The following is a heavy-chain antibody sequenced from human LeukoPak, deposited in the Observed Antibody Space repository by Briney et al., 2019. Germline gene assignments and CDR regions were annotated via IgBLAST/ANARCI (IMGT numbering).Heavy chain of an antibody. CDR1: GFTFSRYG. V-gene: IGHV3-33*01. Sequence: GGSLRLSCAASGFTFSRYGMHWVRQAPGKGLEWVAVIWYGRSNEYYGDSVKGRFTIYRDNSKNTLYLQMNSLRGEDTAVYYCARPLVGAALDYWGQGTLVTVSS. CDR2: IWYGRSNE. J-gene: IGHJ4*02. CDR3: ARPLVGAALDY. D-gene: IGHD1-26*01.